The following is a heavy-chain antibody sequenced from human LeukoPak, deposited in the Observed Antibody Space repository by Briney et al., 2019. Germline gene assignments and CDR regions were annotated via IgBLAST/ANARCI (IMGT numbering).Heavy chain of an antibody. J-gene: IGHJ4*02. D-gene: IGHD3-10*01. CDR1: GGSISSYY. CDR3: ARAVRLRWMVRGVQFDE. CDR2: IYHSGST. Sequence: PETLSLTCNVSGGSISSYYWSWILQPPGKGLEWMGRIYHSGSTNYNTPLMIRGTISVYTSKNQFSLKLSSVTAADTGVNYCARAVRLRWMVRGVQFDEGRQASLVTVSS. V-gene: IGHV4-59*01.